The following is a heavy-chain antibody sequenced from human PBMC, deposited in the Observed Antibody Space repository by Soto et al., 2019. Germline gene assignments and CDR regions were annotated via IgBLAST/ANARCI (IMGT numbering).Heavy chain of an antibody. CDR1: GGNFHSYT. D-gene: IGHD2-15*01. CDR2: IIPILGIA. V-gene: IGHV1-69*02. Sequence: GASVKVSCKTSGGNFHSYTFSWVRQAPGQGLEWMGRIIPILGIANYAQKFQGRVTITADKSTSTAYMELSSLRSEDTAVYYCASSKVVALGLDYWGQGTLVTVSS. CDR3: ASSKVVALGLDY. J-gene: IGHJ4*02.